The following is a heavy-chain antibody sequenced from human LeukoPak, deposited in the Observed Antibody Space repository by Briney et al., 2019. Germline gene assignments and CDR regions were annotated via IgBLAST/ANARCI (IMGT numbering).Heavy chain of an antibody. J-gene: IGHJ4*02. V-gene: IGHV3-23*01. CDR1: GFTFSSYA. D-gene: IGHD1-26*01. CDR2: ISGSGGST. Sequence: TGGYLRLSCAASGFTFSSYAMSWVRQAPGKGLEWVSAISGSGGSTYYADSVKGRFTISRDNSKNTLYLQMNSLRAEDTAVYYCAKDGIVGATHPDYWGQGTLVTVSS. CDR3: AKDGIVGATHPDY.